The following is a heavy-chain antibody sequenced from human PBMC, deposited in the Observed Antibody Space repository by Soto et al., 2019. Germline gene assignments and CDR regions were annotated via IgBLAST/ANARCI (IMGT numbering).Heavy chain of an antibody. CDR2: KSSDGSNK. J-gene: IGHJ4*02. V-gene: IGHV3-30*01. CDR3: ARVYYYASGSYYALDY. D-gene: IGHD3-10*01. Sequence: PVDSLRHSCAASGFTFSSYGMCRLRQAPGKGLEWVALKSSDGSNKYYVDSVKGRFTISRDNSKNTLYLQMNSLRVEDTAVYYCARVYYYASGSYYALDYWGQGT. CDR1: GFTFSSYG.